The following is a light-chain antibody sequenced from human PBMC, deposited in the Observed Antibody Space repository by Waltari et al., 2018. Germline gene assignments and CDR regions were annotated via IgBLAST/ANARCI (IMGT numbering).Light chain of an antibody. CDR1: QGISSY. J-gene: IGKJ4*01. Sequence: DIQLTQSPSFLSASVGDRVTITCRASQGISSYLAWYQQKPGKAPKRLIYAASTLQSGVPSRFSGSGSGTEFTLTISSLQPEDFATYYCQQLNSYLALTFGGGTKVEIK. CDR3: QQLNSYLALT. V-gene: IGKV1-9*01. CDR2: AAS.